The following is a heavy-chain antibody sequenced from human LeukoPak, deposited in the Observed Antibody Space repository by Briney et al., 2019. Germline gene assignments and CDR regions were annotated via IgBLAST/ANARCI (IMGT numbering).Heavy chain of an antibody. CDR3: ARGGDFDRARWFDP. Sequence: GSLRLSCAASVFTVSSNYMSWVRQAPGKGLEWVSVIYSGGSTYYADSVKGRFTISRDNSKNTLYLQMNSLRAEDTAVYYCARGGDFDRARWFDPWGQGILVTVSS. CDR1: VFTVSSNY. CDR2: IYSGGST. V-gene: IGHV3-53*01. J-gene: IGHJ5*02. D-gene: IGHD3-9*01.